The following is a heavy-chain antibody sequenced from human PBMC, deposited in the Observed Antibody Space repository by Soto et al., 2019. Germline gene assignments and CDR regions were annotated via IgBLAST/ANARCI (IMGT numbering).Heavy chain of an antibody. Sequence: ASVKVSCKASGYTFTSYAMHWVRQAPGQRPEWMGWINAGNGNTKYSQKFQGRVTITRDTSASTASMELSSLRSEDTAVYYCARSIVVVTALDYWGQGALVTVSS. V-gene: IGHV1-3*01. CDR2: INAGNGNT. J-gene: IGHJ4*02. CDR3: ARSIVVVTALDY. D-gene: IGHD2-21*02. CDR1: GYTFTSYA.